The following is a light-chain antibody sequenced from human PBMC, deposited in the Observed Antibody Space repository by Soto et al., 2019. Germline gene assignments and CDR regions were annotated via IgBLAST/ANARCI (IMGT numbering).Light chain of an antibody. CDR1: PSISSN. CDR3: QHYNNWPMYT. V-gene: IGKV3-15*01. J-gene: IGKJ2*01. CDR2: GAS. Sequence: EIVMTQSPATLSVSPGERATLSYRASPSISSNLAWYQQKPGQAPRLLIYGASTRATGIPARFSGSGSGTEFTLTISSLQSEDFAVYYCQHYNNWPMYTFGQGTKLEIK.